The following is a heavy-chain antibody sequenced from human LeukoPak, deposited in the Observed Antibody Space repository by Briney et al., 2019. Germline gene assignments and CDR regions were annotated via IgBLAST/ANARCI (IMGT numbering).Heavy chain of an antibody. D-gene: IGHD6-13*01. V-gene: IGHV3-7*01. J-gene: IGHJ4*02. CDR3: AREVAVGIGAYNY. CDR2: INLDGNEK. Sequence: GGSLRLSCVASGFTFSSYWMSWVRQAPGKGLEWVANINLDGNEKYYIDSVKGRFTISRDNAKNSLYLQMSSLRAEDTALHYCAREVAVGIGAYNYWGQGTLVTVSS. CDR1: GFTFSSYW.